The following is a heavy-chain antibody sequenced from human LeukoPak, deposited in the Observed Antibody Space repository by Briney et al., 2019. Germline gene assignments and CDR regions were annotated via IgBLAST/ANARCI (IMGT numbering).Heavy chain of an antibody. J-gene: IGHJ6*02. CDR3: ARCITARRGGYYYGLDV. D-gene: IGHD6-6*01. V-gene: IGHV4-34*01. CDR2: INHSGST. CDR1: GGSFSGYY. Sequence: KPSETLSLTCAVYGGSFSGYYWSWIRQPPGKGLEWIGEINHSGSTNYNPSLKSRVTISVDTSKNQFSLKLSSVTAADTAVYYCARCITARRGGYYYGLDVWGQGTTVTVSS.